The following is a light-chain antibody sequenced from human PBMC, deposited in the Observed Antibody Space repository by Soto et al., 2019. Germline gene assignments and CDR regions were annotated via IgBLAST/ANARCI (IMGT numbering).Light chain of an antibody. CDR2: DVN. Sequence: QSALTQPRSVSGSPGQSVTISCTGTSSDVDAYNYVSWYQQHPGNAPKLIIFDVNKRPSGVPDSFSGSKSDNTASLTISGLQPDDEADYFCCSYGGSYTWVFGGGTKLTVL. CDR3: CSYGGSYTWV. J-gene: IGLJ3*02. V-gene: IGLV2-11*01. CDR1: SSDVDAYNY.